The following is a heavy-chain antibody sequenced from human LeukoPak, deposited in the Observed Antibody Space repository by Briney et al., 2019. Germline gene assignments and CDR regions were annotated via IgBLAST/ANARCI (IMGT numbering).Heavy chain of an antibody. D-gene: IGHD5-12*01. J-gene: IGHJ4*02. Sequence: GASVTVSCKTSGYTFTDYYMHWVRQAPGQGLEWMGWINPNSGGTNYAQKFQGRVTMTRDTSISTAYMELSRLRSDDTAVYYCARTNDMEWLPKGDYWGQGTLVTVSS. CDR1: GYTFTDYY. CDR2: INPNSGGT. CDR3: ARTNDMEWLPKGDY. V-gene: IGHV1-2*02.